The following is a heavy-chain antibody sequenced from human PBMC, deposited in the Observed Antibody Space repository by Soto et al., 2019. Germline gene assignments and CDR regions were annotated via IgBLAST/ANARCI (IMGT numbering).Heavy chain of an antibody. CDR1: GFTFGDYY. J-gene: IGHJ5*02. CDR3: ARDLSPYCSSTSCYRWFDP. D-gene: IGHD2-2*01. V-gene: IGHV3-11*01. CDR2: ISSSGSTI. Sequence: SLRLSCAASGFTFGDYYMSWIRQAPGKGLEWVSYISSSGSTIYYADSVKGRFTISRDNAKNSLYLQMNSLRAEDTAVYYCARDLSPYCSSTSCYRWFDPWGQGTLVTVSS.